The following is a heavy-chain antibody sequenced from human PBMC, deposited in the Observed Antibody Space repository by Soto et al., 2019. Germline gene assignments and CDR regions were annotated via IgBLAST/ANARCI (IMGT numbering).Heavy chain of an antibody. D-gene: IGHD5-12*01. CDR2: ISYDGSNK. J-gene: IGHJ4*02. V-gene: IGHV3-30*18. CDR3: AKRGRDGYNWLRNLSLKPYYFDY. CDR1: GFTFSSYG. Sequence: GGSLRLSCAASGFTFSSYGMHWVRQAPGKGLEWVAVISYDGSNKYYADSVKGRFTISRDNSKISLYLQMNSLRAEDTALYYCAKRGRDGYNWLRNLSLKPYYFDYWGQGT.